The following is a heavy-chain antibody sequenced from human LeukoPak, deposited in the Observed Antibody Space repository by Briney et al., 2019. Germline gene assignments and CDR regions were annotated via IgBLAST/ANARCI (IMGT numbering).Heavy chain of an antibody. V-gene: IGHV4-59*01. J-gene: IGHJ4*02. CDR2: IYNSGGT. D-gene: IGHD3-22*01. CDR1: GGSISSNY. Sequence: SETLSLTCTVSGGSISSNYWSWLRQPPGKGLEWSGYIYNSGGTNYNPSLKSRVTMSVDTSKNQFSLKLSSVTAAGTAVYYCARLARDSSGYDRFDYWGQGTLVTVSS. CDR3: ARLARDSSGYDRFDY.